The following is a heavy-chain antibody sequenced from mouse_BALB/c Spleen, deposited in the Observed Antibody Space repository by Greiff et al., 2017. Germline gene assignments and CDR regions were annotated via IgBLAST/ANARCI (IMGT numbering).Heavy chain of an antibody. CDR3: ARDETVVDYYAMDY. CDR1: GFTFSSYA. D-gene: IGHD1-1*01. Sequence: EVQVVESGGGLVKPGGSLKLSCAASGFTFSSYAMSWVRQSPEKRLEWVAEISSGGSYTYYPDTVTGRFTISRDNAKNTLYLEMSSLRSEDTAMYYCARDETVVDYYAMDYWGQGTSVTVSS. J-gene: IGHJ4*01. V-gene: IGHV5-9-4*01. CDR2: ISSGGSYT.